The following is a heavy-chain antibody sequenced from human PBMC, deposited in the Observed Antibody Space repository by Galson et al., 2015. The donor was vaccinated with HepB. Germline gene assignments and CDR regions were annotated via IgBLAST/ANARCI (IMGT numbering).Heavy chain of an antibody. V-gene: IGHV3-48*02. CDR2: ISSGGRNI. CDR1: GFAFSSSS. Sequence: SLRLSCAASGFAFSSSSMNWVRQAPGKGLEWVSYISSGGRNIYYADSVKGRFTISRDNPKNSLYLQMNSLRDEDTAVYYCARGYYSSGWYGLGYWGQGTLVTVSS. J-gene: IGHJ4*02. D-gene: IGHD6-19*01. CDR3: ARGYYSSGWYGLGY.